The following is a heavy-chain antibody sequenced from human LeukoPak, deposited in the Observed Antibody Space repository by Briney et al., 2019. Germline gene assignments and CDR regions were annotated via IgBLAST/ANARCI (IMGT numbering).Heavy chain of an antibody. V-gene: IGHV1-8*01. Sequence: ASVKVSCKASGYSFTTDDINWVRQASGRGLEWMGFINPGSGKTRYPQKFQGRVTMTRDTSINTVYMELSSLRSEDRATYYCARVFGQWLAVDWGQGTPVIVSS. CDR1: GYSFTTDD. CDR2: INPGSGKT. J-gene: IGHJ4*02. D-gene: IGHD6-19*01. CDR3: ARVFGQWLAVD.